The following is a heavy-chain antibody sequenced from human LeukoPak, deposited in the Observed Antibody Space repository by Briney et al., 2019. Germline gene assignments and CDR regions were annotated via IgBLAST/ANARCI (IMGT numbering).Heavy chain of an antibody. Sequence: SETLSLTCTVSGVSISSYYWSWIRQPPGKGLEWIGYIYYSGSTNYNPSLKSRVTISVDTSKNQFSLKLSSVTAADTAVYYCARSYCSSTSCYGGIIDAFDIWGRGTMVTVSS. J-gene: IGHJ3*02. CDR2: IYYSGST. CDR3: ARSYCSSTSCYGGIIDAFDI. V-gene: IGHV4-59*01. CDR1: GVSISSYY. D-gene: IGHD2-2*01.